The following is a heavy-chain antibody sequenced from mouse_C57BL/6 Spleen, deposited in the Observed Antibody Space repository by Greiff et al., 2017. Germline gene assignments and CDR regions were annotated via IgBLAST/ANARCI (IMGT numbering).Heavy chain of an antibody. CDR3: ARSNYHYYAMDY. Sequence: VQLQQSGPELVKPGASVKISCKASGYAFSSSWMNWVKPRPGKGLEWIGRIYPGDGDTNYNGKFKGKATLTADKSSSTAYMQLSSLTSEDSAVYFCARSNYHYYAMDYWGQGTSVTVSS. CDR2: IYPGDGDT. J-gene: IGHJ4*01. CDR1: GYAFSSSW. V-gene: IGHV1-82*01. D-gene: IGHD2-5*01.